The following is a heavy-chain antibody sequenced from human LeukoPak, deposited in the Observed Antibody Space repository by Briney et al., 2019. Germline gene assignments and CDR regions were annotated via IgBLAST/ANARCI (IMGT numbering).Heavy chain of an antibody. J-gene: IGHJ4*02. V-gene: IGHV3-7*05. CDR2: IKEDGSEK. Sequence: PGGSLRLSCAASGFTFNNYAMSWVRQAPGKGLEWVANIKEDGSEKNYVDSVKGRFTISRDNAKNSLYLQMNSLRAEDTAVYYCARGEYYYDGGYWGQGTLVTVSS. D-gene: IGHD3-22*01. CDR1: GFTFNNYA. CDR3: ARGEYYYDGGY.